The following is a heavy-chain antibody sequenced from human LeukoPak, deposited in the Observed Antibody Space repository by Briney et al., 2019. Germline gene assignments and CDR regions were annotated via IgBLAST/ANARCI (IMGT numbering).Heavy chain of an antibody. Sequence: GESLKISCKGSGYSFTSYWIGWVRQMPGKGLEWMGIIYPGDSDTRYSPSFQGQVTTSADKSISTAYLQWSSLKASDTAMYYCATDIVVVPGTRAFDIWGQGTMVTVSS. V-gene: IGHV5-51*01. CDR3: ATDIVVVPGTRAFDI. CDR1: GYSFTSYW. CDR2: IYPGDSDT. J-gene: IGHJ3*02. D-gene: IGHD2-2*01.